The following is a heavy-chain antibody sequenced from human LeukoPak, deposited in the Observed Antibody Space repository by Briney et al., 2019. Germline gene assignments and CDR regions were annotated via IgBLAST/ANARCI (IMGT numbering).Heavy chain of an antibody. J-gene: IGHJ6*03. CDR2: IYYSGST. V-gene: IGHV4-59*01. Sequence: PSETLSLTCTVSGGSISSYYWSWIRQPPGKGLEWIGYIYYSGSTNYNPSLKSRVTISVDTSKNQFSLKLSSVTAADTAVYYCARDHGLGATRAYYMDVWGKGTTVTISS. D-gene: IGHD1-26*01. CDR1: GGSISSYY. CDR3: ARDHGLGATRAYYMDV.